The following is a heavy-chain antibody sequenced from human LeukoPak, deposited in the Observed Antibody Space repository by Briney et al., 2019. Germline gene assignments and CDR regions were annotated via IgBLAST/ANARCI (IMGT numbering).Heavy chain of an antibody. J-gene: IGHJ4*02. Sequence: SVKDSCKASGGTFSSYAIGWVRQAPGQGLEWMGGIIPIFGTANYAQKFQGRVTITTDESTSIAYMELSSLRSEDTAVYYCARDAGGSYPLDYWGQGTLVTVSS. CDR2: IIPIFGTA. CDR3: ARDAGGSYPLDY. V-gene: IGHV1-69*05. CDR1: GGTFSSYA. D-gene: IGHD1-26*01.